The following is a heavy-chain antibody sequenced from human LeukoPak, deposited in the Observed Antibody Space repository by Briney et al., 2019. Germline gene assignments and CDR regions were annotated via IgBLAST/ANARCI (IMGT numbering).Heavy chain of an antibody. CDR1: GGTFSSYA. CDR3: ARETYCSSTSCYKGGYFDY. Sequence: EASVKVSCKASGGTFSSYAISWVRQAPGQGLEWMGRIIPILGIANYAQKFQGRVTITADKSTSTAYMELSSLRSEDTAVYYCARETYCSSTSCYKGGYFDYWGQGTLVTVSS. V-gene: IGHV1-69*04. J-gene: IGHJ4*02. D-gene: IGHD2-2*01. CDR2: IIPILGIA.